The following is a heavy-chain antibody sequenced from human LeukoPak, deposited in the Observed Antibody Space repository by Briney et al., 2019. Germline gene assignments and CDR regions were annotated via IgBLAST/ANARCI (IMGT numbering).Heavy chain of an antibody. J-gene: IGHJ4*02. V-gene: IGHV4-34*01. Sequence: SETLSLTCAVYGGSFSGYNWSWIRQPPGKGLEWIGEINHSGSTNYNPSLKSRVTISVGTSKNQFSLKLSSVTAADTAVYYCARDGVYSGYDYYFDYWGQGTLVTVSS. D-gene: IGHD5-12*01. CDR2: INHSGST. CDR1: GGSFSGYN. CDR3: ARDGVYSGYDYYFDY.